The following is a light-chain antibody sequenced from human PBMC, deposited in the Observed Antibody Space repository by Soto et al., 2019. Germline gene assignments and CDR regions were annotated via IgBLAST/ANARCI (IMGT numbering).Light chain of an antibody. V-gene: IGLV2-14*01. CDR3: CSYTSSSIRV. Sequence: QSALTQPASVSGSPGQSITISCTGTSSDVGGYNHVSWYQQHPDKAPKLIIYEVRNRPSGVSNRLSGSKSGNTASLTISGLQADDEADYYCCSYTSSSIRVFGGGTKVTVL. J-gene: IGLJ3*02. CDR2: EVR. CDR1: SSDVGGYNH.